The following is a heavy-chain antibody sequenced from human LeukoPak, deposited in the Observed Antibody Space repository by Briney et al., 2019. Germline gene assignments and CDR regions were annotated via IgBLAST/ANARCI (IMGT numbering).Heavy chain of an antibody. Sequence: ASVKVSCKVSGYTLTELSMHWVRQAPGKGLEWMGGFDPEDGETIYVQKFQGRVTMTEDTSTDTAYMELSSLRSEDTAVYYCATVLFPAAMVNYYYGMDVWGQGTTVTVSS. CDR1: GYTLTELS. D-gene: IGHD2-2*01. CDR2: FDPEDGET. J-gene: IGHJ6*02. V-gene: IGHV1-24*01. CDR3: ATVLFPAAMVNYYYGMDV.